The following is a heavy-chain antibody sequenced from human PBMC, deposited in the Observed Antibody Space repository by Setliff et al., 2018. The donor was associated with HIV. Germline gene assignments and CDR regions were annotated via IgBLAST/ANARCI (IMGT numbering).Heavy chain of an antibody. CDR3: ARGRWVRVSAAIMYYYYYYMDV. Sequence: PSETLSLTCAVYGGSFSGYYWSWMRQPPGKGLEWIGEINHSGSTTYNPSLKSGVIISVDTSKNQFSLKLSSVTAADTAVYYCARGRWVRVSAAIMYYYYYYMDVWGRGTTVTVSS. CDR1: GGSFSGYY. J-gene: IGHJ6*03. D-gene: IGHD2-2*01. V-gene: IGHV4-34*01. CDR2: INHSGST.